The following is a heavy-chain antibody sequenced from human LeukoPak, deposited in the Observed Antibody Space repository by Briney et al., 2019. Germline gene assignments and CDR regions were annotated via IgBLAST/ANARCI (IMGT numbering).Heavy chain of an antibody. CDR1: GYTFTSYG. D-gene: IGHD1-7*01. CDR2: ISAYNGNT. CDR3: ASNWYSDYYGMDV. V-gene: IGHV1-18*04. J-gene: IGHJ6*04. Sequence: GASVKVSCKASGYTFTSYGISWVRQAPGQGLEWMGWISAYNGNTNYAQKLQGRVTMTTDTSTSAAYMELRSLRSDDTAVYYCASNWYSDYYGMDVWGKGTTVTVSS.